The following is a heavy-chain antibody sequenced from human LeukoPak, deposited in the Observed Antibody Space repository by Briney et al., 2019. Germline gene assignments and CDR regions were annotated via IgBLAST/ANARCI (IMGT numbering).Heavy chain of an antibody. D-gene: IGHD2-21*02. J-gene: IGHJ4*02. CDR2: IYTSGST. V-gene: IGHV4-4*07. CDR1: GGSISSYY. CDR3: ARGGMVVTAPWDY. Sequence: KPSENLSLNCTVYGGSISSYYWSWIRQPAGKELEWIGRIYTSGSTNYNPSLKSRVTMSVDTSKNQFSLKLSSVTAADTAVYYCARGGMVVTAPWDYWGQGTLVTVSS.